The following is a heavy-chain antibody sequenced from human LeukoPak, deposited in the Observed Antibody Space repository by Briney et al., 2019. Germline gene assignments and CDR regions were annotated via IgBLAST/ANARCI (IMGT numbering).Heavy chain of an antibody. CDR3: ARDKIVGATKLDY. V-gene: IGHV3-30*02. CDR2: IRYDGSNK. CDR1: GFTFSSYG. D-gene: IGHD1-26*01. Sequence: GGSLRLSCAASGFTFSSYGMHWVRQAPGKGLEWVAFIRYDGSNKYYADSVKGRFTNSRDNAKNSLYLQMNSLRAEDTAVYYCARDKIVGATKLDYWGQGTLVTVSS. J-gene: IGHJ4*02.